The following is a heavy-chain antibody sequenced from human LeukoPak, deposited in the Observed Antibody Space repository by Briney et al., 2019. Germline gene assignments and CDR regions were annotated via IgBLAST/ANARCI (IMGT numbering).Heavy chain of an antibody. Sequence: KPSETLSLTCTVPGGSISTYYWSWVRQPPGKGLEWIGYVYYSGSTNYKPSLKSRVTISVDKSKHQLSLRLRSVTAADTAVYYCARVTGTTGGLTLYYFDYWGRGTLVSVS. CDR2: VYYSGST. CDR1: GGSISTYY. D-gene: IGHD1-7*01. J-gene: IGHJ4*02. CDR3: ARVTGTTGGLTLYYFDY. V-gene: IGHV4-59*01.